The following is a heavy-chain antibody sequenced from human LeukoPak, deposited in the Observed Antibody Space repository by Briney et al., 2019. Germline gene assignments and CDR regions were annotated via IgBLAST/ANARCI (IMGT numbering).Heavy chain of an antibody. Sequence: GGSLRLSCAASGFTLSSYEMNWVRQAPGKGLEWVSYISSSGSTIYYADSVKGRFTISRDNAKNSLYLQMNSLRAEDTAVYYCASLTSGLFDYWGQGTLVTVSS. CDR3: ASLTSGLFDY. CDR2: ISSSGSTI. D-gene: IGHD6-19*01. V-gene: IGHV3-48*03. CDR1: GFTLSSYE. J-gene: IGHJ4*02.